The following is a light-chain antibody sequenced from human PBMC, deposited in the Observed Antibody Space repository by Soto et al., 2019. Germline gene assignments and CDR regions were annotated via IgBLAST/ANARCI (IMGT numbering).Light chain of an antibody. CDR2: DAS. CDR3: QHYADSAWT. V-gene: IGKV3-20*01. CDR1: QGVRTY. Sequence: EIGLTQSPGTLSLSPGERATLSCRASQGVRTYLAWYQQKPGQAPRLLIYDASTRATGIPDRFRGSGSGAGCTLNISSMERDDFAVYYCQHYADSAWTFGQGTKVEIK. J-gene: IGKJ1*01.